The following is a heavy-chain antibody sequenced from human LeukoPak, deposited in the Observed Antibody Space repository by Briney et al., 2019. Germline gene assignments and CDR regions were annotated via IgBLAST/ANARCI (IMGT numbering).Heavy chain of an antibody. D-gene: IGHD1-26*01. Sequence: SETLSLTCAVYGGSFSGYYWSWIRQPPGKGLEWIGEINHSGSTNYNPSLKSRATISADTSKNQFSLKLNSVTAADTAVYYCVRGRELHYWGQGILVTVSS. J-gene: IGHJ4*02. V-gene: IGHV4-34*01. CDR3: VRGRELHY. CDR2: INHSGST. CDR1: GGSFSGYY.